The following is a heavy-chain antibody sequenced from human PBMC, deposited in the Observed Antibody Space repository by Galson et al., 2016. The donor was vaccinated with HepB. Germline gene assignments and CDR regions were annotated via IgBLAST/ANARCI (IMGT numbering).Heavy chain of an antibody. J-gene: IGHJ4*02. V-gene: IGHV3-30*04. CDR1: GFTFSSYA. CDR3: SRDRKAYYVFWSGSDYFDY. Sequence: LRLSCAASGFTFSSYALHWVRQAPGKGLEWVAVISYDGSNKYYADPVKGRFTISRDNSKNTLYLQMTNLRAEDTAVYYFSRDRKAYYVFWSGSDYFDYWGQGTLVTVSS. CDR2: ISYDGSNK. D-gene: IGHD3-3*01.